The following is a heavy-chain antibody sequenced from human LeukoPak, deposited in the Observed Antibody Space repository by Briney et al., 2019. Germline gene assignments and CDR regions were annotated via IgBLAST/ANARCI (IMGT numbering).Heavy chain of an antibody. CDR3: ARGGEMATQGYYYGMDV. V-gene: IGHV4-4*07. CDR1: GGSISSYY. J-gene: IGHJ6*02. CDR2: IYTSGST. Sequence: SETLSLTCTVSGGSISSYYWSWIRQPAGKGLEWIGRIYTSGSTNYNPSLKSRVTISVDTPKNQFSLKLSSVTAADTAVYYCARGGEMATQGYYYGMDVWGQGTTVTVSS. D-gene: IGHD5-24*01.